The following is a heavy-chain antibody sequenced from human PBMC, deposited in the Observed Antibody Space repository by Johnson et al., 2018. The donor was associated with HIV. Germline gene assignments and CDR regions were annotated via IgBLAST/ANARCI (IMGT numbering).Heavy chain of an antibody. CDR3: ARGRGVGRPIQKWLGAAFDI. CDR2: IGTAGDT. Sequence: EVQLVESGGGWVQPGGSLRLSCAASGFTFSSYDMHWVRQTTGKVLQWVSGIGTAGDTYYSGSVKGRFTISREIAKNSLYLQMNSLRAGDTAVYYCARGRGVGRPIQKWLGAAFDIWGQGTMVTVSS. CDR1: GFTFSSYD. V-gene: IGHV3-13*01. D-gene: IGHD5-18*01. J-gene: IGHJ3*02.